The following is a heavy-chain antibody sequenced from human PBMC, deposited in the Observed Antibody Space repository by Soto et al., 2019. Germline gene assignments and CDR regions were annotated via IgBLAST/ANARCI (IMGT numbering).Heavy chain of an antibody. Sequence: GGSLRLSCAASGFTFSSYAMHWVRQAPGKGLEWVAVISYDGSNKYYADSVKGRFTISRDNSKNTLYLQMNSLRAEDTAVYYCASQYYDFWSGSVYYWGQGTLVTVSS. V-gene: IGHV3-30-3*01. CDR1: GFTFSSYA. CDR3: ASQYYDFWSGSVYY. CDR2: ISYDGSNK. D-gene: IGHD3-3*01. J-gene: IGHJ4*02.